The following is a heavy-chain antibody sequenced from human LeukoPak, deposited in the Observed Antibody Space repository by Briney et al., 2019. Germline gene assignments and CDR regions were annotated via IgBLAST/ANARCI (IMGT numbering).Heavy chain of an antibody. CDR2: ISGSGGST. V-gene: IGHV3-23*01. Sequence: GGTLRLSCAVSGFTFSSYGMSWVRQAPGKGLEWVSAISGSGGSTYYADSVKGRFTISRDNSKNTLYLQMNSLRAEDTAVYYCAKDREDERVVWFGQSYDYWGQGTLVTVSS. CDR1: GFTFSSYG. CDR3: AKDREDERVVWFGQSYDY. D-gene: IGHD3-10*01. J-gene: IGHJ4*02.